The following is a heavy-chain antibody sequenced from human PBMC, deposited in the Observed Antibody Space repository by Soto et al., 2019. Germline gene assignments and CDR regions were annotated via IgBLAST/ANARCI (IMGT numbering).Heavy chain of an antibody. Sequence: ASVKVSCKASGYTFTGYYMHWVRQAPGQGLEWMGWINPNSGGTNYAQKFQGWVTMTRDTSISTAYMELSRLRSDDTAVYYCARETPSLRKRPTVTTVGWFDPWGQGNLVTVSS. J-gene: IGHJ5*02. D-gene: IGHD4-17*01. V-gene: IGHV1-2*04. CDR1: GYTFTGYY. CDR3: ARETPSLRKRPTVTTVGWFDP. CDR2: INPNSGGT.